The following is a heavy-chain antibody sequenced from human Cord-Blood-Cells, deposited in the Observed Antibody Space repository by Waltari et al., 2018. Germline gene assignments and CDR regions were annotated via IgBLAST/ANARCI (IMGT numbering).Heavy chain of an antibody. J-gene: IGHJ6*03. CDR2: INPNSGGT. V-gene: IGHV1-2*02. CDR3: ARKEVATKGVYYYYYMDV. CDR1: GYTFTGYY. Sequence: QVQLVQSGAEVKKPGASVKVSCKASGYTFTGYYMHWVRQAPGQGLEWMGWINPNSGGTNYAQKFQGRVTMTRDTSISTAYMELSRLRSDDTVVYYCARKEVATKGVYYYYYMDVWGKGTTVTVSS. D-gene: IGHD5-12*01.